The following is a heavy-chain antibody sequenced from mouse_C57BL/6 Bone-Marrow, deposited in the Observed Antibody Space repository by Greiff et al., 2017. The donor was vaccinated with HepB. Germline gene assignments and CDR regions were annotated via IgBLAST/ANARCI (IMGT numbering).Heavy chain of an antibody. CDR2: IHPNSGST. V-gene: IGHV1-64*01. CDR3: ARRPMYYGSSDYFDY. D-gene: IGHD1-1*01. J-gene: IGHJ2*01. Sequence: QVHVKQPGAELVKPGASVKLSCKASGYTFTSYWMHWVKQRPGQGLEWIGMIHPNSGSTNYNEKFKSKATLTVDKSSSTAYMQLSSLTSEDSAVDYCARRPMYYGSSDYFDYWGQGTTLTVSS. CDR1: GYTFTSYW.